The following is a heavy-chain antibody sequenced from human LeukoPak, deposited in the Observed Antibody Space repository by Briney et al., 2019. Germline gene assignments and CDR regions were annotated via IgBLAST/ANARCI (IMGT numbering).Heavy chain of an antibody. CDR3: VRYGDY. Sequence: SETLSLTCAVYGGSLSGYNWNWIRQPPGKELEWIAEISHSGTTHYNPSLKSRVTISVDTSKNQFSLKLTSVTAADTAVYYCVRYGDYWGQGTLVTVSS. V-gene: IGHV4-34*01. CDR1: GGSLSGYN. D-gene: IGHD5-18*01. CDR2: ISHSGTT. J-gene: IGHJ4*02.